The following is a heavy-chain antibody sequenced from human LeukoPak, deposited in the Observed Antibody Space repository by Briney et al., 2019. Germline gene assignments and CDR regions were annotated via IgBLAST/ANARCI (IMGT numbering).Heavy chain of an antibody. CDR2: INHSGST. CDR3: ARAPGATKYYYYYYMDV. J-gene: IGHJ6*03. CDR1: GGSFSGYY. V-gene: IGHV4-34*01. Sequence: SETLSLTCAVYGGSFSGYYWSWIRQPSGKGLEWIGEINHSGSTNYNPSLKSRVTISVDTSKNQFSLKLRSVTAADTAVYYCARAPGATKYYYYYYMDVWGKGTTVTVSS. D-gene: IGHD1-26*01.